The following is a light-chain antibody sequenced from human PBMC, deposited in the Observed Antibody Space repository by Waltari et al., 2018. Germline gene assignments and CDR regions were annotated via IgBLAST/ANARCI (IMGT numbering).Light chain of an antibody. CDR1: QSPLYRSNHKNY. Sequence: EIIMTQSPDTLDNTLSERATIKCKSSQSPLYRSNHKNYLSWYQQKPGQPPKLLIYWASARESGVPDRFSGSLSGTDFTLTISSLQAEDVAVYYCHQFLTTPYTFGQGTKLEIK. J-gene: IGKJ2*01. CDR2: WAS. CDR3: HQFLTTPYT. V-gene: IGKV4-1*01.